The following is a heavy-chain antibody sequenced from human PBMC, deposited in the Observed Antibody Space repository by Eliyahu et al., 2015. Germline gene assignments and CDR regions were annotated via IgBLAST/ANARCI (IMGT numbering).Heavy chain of an antibody. CDR2: ISGSGGST. J-gene: IGHJ6*02. V-gene: IGHV3-23*01. CDR1: GFXFSSXX. D-gene: IGHD6-13*01. CDR3: AKTASAAGTVDYYYGMDV. Sequence: EVQLLESGGGXVQPGGSLXLSCAASGFXFSSXXXSWVRQAPGKGLEWVSAISGSGGSTXYADSVKGRFTISRDNSKNTLYLQMNSLRAEDTAVYYCAKTASAAGTVDYYYGMDVWGQGTTVTVSS.